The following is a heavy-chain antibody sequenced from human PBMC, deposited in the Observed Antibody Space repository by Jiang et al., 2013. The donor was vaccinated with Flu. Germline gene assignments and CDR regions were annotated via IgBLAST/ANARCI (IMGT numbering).Heavy chain of an antibody. Sequence: LKPSETLSLTCAVYGGSFSGYYWSWIRQPPGKGLEWIGEINHSGSTNYNPSLKSRVTISVDTSKNQFSLKLSSVTAADTAVYYCARKYYYGSGSFDYWGQGTLVTVSS. CDR3: ARKYYYGSGSFDY. V-gene: IGHV4-34*01. CDR2: INHSGST. CDR1: GGSFSGYY. D-gene: IGHD3-10*01. J-gene: IGHJ4*02.